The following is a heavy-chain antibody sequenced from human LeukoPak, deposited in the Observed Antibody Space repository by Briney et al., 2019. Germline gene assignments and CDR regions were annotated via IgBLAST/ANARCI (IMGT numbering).Heavy chain of an antibody. CDR2: INPSGGST. CDR3: ARFTNYDSSGYYYEYYFDY. Sequence: ASVKVSCKASGYTFTSYYMHWVRQAPGQGLEWMGIINPSGGSTSYAQKFQGRVTMTRDTSTNTVYMELSSLRSEDTAVYYCARFTNYDSSGYYYEYYFDYWDQGTLVTVSS. V-gene: IGHV1-46*01. D-gene: IGHD3-22*01. J-gene: IGHJ4*02. CDR1: GYTFTSYY.